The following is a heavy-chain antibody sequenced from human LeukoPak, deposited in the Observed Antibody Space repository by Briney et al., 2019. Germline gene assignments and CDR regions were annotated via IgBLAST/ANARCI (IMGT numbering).Heavy chain of an antibody. J-gene: IGHJ4*02. CDR3: ARGRSDLYYYDSSGSSMHY. D-gene: IGHD3-22*01. CDR1: GFTFSSYS. Sequence: AGGSLRLSCAASGFTFSSYSMNWVRQAPGKGLEWVSSISGSSYYIYYADSVKGRFTISRDNAKNSLYLQMNSLRAEDTAVYYCARGRSDLYYYDSSGSSMHYWGQGTLVTVSS. CDR2: ISGSSYYI. V-gene: IGHV3-21*01.